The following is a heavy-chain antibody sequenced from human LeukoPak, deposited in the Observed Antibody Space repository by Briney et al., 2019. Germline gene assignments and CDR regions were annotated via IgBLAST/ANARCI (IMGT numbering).Heavy chain of an antibody. CDR2: ISYDGSNK. Sequence: GGSLRLSCAASGFTFSSYGMHWVRQAPGKGLEWVAVISYDGSNKYYAASVKGRFTISRDNSKNTLYLQMNSLRAEDTAVYYCAKVGPDCSGGSCYSGLDYRGQGTLVTVSS. CDR1: GFTFSSYG. CDR3: AKVGPDCSGGSCYSGLDY. J-gene: IGHJ4*02. D-gene: IGHD2-15*01. V-gene: IGHV3-30*18.